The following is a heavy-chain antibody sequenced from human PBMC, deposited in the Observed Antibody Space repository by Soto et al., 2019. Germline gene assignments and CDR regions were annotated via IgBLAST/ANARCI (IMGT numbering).Heavy chain of an antibody. D-gene: IGHD5-18*01. V-gene: IGHV1-69*12. CDR1: GDTFRSYA. CDR3: ATVDTAMVYYYYGMDV. Sequence: QVQLVQSGAEVKKPGSSVKVSFKASGDTFRSYAISWVRQAPGQWLEWMGGIIPIFGTANYAQKFQGRVTITADESTRTAYMELSSLRSEDTAVYFCATVDTAMVYYYYGMDVWGQGTTATVSS. J-gene: IGHJ6*02. CDR2: IIPIFGTA.